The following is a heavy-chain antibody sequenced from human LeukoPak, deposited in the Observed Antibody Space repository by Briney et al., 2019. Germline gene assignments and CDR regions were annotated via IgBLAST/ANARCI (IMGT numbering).Heavy chain of an antibody. D-gene: IGHD2-8*02. CDR1: GDTFSNYY. CDR3: SREESGGYFDY. V-gene: IGHV1-46*01. J-gene: IGHJ4*02. CDR2: INPTGTGT. Sequence: ASVKVSCKASGDTFSNYYMYWVRQAPGQGLEWMGLINPTGTGTNYAQKFRGRVTLTRDTSTTTVYMELSSLRSEDSAVYYCSREESGGYFDYWGQGTLVTVSS.